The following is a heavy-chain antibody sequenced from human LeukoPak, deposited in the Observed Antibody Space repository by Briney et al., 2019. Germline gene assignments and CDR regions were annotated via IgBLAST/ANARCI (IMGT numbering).Heavy chain of an antibody. J-gene: IGHJ4*02. D-gene: IGHD4-17*01. Sequence: PGGSLRLSCAASGFTFSDFYMTWIRQAPGKGLEWISYITSAGNTYYAGSVKGRFTISRDNAKNSLYLQMNSLRAEDTAVYYCARVAINDYGDYFDYWGQGTLVTVSS. CDR3: ARVAINDYGDYFDY. CDR2: ITSAGNT. V-gene: IGHV3-69-1*02. CDR1: GFTFSDFY.